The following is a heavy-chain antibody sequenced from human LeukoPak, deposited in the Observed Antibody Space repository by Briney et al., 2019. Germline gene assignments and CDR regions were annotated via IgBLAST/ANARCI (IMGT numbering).Heavy chain of an antibody. V-gene: IGHV1-2*02. CDR3: ARERHSSGWYEEDY. J-gene: IGHJ4*02. CDR1: GYTFTGYY. D-gene: IGHD6-19*01. Sequence: ASVKVSCKASGYTFTGYYMHWVRQAPGQGLEWMGWINPNSGGTSYAQKFQGRVTMTRDTSISTAYMELSRLRSDDTAVYYCARERHSSGWYEEDYWGQGTLVTVSS. CDR2: INPNSGGT.